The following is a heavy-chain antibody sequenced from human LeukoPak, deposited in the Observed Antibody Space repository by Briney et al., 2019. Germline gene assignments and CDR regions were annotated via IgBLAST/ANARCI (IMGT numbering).Heavy chain of an antibody. CDR1: GFTFTSSA. V-gene: IGHV1-58*01. CDR3: AAEPDYGDFTYYYYGMDV. CDR2: IVVGSGNT. Sequence: GASVKVSCKVSGFTFTSSAVQWVRQARGQRLEWIGWIVVGSGNTNYAQKFQERVTITRDMSTSTAYMELSSLRSEDTAVYYCAAEPDYGDFTYYYYGMDVWGQGTTVTVSS. J-gene: IGHJ6*02. D-gene: IGHD4-17*01.